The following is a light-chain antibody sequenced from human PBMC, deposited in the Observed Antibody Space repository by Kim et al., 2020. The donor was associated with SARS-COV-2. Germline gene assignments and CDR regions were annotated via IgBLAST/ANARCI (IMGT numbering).Light chain of an antibody. V-gene: IGLV3-21*04. CDR1: NSGSKS. CDR3: QVWDRSSDHWV. J-gene: IGLJ3*02. Sequence: SYELTQPPSVSVAPGETARVTCGGHNSGSKSVHWYQQKTGQAPVLVMYFDSDRPSGIPERFSGSNSGDTATLTISRVEGGDEADYYCQVWDRSSDHWVFGGGTKLTVL. CDR2: FDS.